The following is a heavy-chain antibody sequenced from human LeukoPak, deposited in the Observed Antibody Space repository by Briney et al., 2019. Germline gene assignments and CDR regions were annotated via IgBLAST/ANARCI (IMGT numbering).Heavy chain of an antibody. Sequence: GGSLRLSCSTSGFTFSNYAMTWVRQAPGMGLEWVSLVSGSGDSTYYADSVKGRFTISRDNSKNMLYLQMNSLRAEDTAIYYCAKDTGYNYGHDYWGQGTLATVSS. J-gene: IGHJ4*02. CDR3: AKDTGYNYGHDY. V-gene: IGHV3-23*01. D-gene: IGHD5-18*01. CDR2: VSGSGDST. CDR1: GFTFSNYA.